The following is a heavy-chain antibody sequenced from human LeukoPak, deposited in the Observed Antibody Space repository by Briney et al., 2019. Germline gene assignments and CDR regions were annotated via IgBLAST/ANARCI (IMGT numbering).Heavy chain of an antibody. D-gene: IGHD2-15*01. Sequence: SETLSLTCAVSGYSISSGYYWGWIRQPPGKGLEWIGSIYHSGSTYYNPSLKSRATISVDTSKNQFSLKVSSVTAADTAVYYCARQAIAATGNWFDPWGQGTLVTVSS. V-gene: IGHV4-38-2*01. CDR1: GYSISSGYY. CDR2: IYHSGST. J-gene: IGHJ5*02. CDR3: ARQAIAATGNWFDP.